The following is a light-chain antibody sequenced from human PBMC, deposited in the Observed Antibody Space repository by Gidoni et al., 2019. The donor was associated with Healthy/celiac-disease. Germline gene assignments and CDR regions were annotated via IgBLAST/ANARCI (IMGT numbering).Light chain of an antibody. CDR3: QQYYSTPPT. CDR1: QRVLYSSNNKNY. Sequence: DIVMTQSPDPLAVALCERATINCKSSQRVLYSSNNKNYLAWYQQKPGQPPKLLIYWASTRESGVPDRCSGSGSGTDFTLTISSLQAEDVAVYYCQQYYSTPPTFGQGTKVEIK. CDR2: WAS. J-gene: IGKJ1*01. V-gene: IGKV4-1*01.